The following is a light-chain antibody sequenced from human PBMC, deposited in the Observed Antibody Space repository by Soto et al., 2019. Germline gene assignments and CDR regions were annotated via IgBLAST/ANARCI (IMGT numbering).Light chain of an antibody. CDR2: GNN. V-gene: IGLV1-40*01. CDR1: SSNIGAGYD. CDR3: QSYDSSLSGYWV. Sequence: QPVLTQPPSVSGAPGRRVTISCTGSSSNIGAGYDVHWYQQLPGTAPKLLIYGNNNRPSGVPDRISGSKSGTSASLAITGLQAEDEADYYCQSYDSSLSGYWVFGGGTKLTVL. J-gene: IGLJ3*02.